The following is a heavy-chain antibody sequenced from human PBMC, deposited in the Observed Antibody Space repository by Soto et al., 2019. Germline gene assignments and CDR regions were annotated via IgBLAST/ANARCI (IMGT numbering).Heavy chain of an antibody. V-gene: IGHV4-59*08. CDR1: GGSISSYY. D-gene: IGHD3-10*01. Sequence: SETLSLTCTVSGGSISSYYWSWIRQPPGKGLEWIGYIYYSGSTNYNPSLKSRVTISVDTSKNQFSLKLSSVTAADTAVYYCARADYYGSGSYGHFDYWGQGTLVTVSS. J-gene: IGHJ4*02. CDR2: IYYSGST. CDR3: ARADYYGSGSYGHFDY.